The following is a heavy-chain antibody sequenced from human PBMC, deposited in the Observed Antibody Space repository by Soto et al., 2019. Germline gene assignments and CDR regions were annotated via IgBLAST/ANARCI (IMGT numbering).Heavy chain of an antibody. V-gene: IGHV3-21*01. J-gene: IGHJ4*02. CDR3: ARDGPIAARPFDY. CDR1: GFTFSSYS. CDR2: ISSSSSYI. Sequence: GGSLRLSCAASGFTFSSYSMNWVRQAPGKGLEWVSSISSSSSYIYYADSVKGRFTISRDKAKNTLYLQMNSLRAEDTAGYYCARDGPIAARPFDYWGQGTLVTVSS. D-gene: IGHD6-6*01.